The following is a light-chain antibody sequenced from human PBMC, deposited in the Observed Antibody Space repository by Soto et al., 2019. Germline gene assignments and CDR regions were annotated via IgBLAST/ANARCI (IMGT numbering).Light chain of an antibody. CDR3: QQYDNLPLT. CDR1: QDISDY. CDR2: AAS. Sequence: DIQMTQSPSSLSASVGDRVTITCQASQDISDYVKWYQQKPGKPPKVLIYAASNVEAGVPSRFSGSGSGTDFSFTISSLQPEDIATYYCQQYDNLPLTVGGGTKVDIK. V-gene: IGKV1-33*01. J-gene: IGKJ4*01.